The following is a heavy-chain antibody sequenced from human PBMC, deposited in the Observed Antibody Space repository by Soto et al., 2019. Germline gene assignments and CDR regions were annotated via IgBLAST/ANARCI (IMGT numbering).Heavy chain of an antibody. Sequence: QVQLVQSGAEVKKPGSSVKVSCKASGGTFSSYTISWVRQAPGQGLEWMGRIIPILGIANYAQKFQGRVTITADKSTNTAYMELSSLRSEDTAVYYCARAGTVAGAFDYWAQGTLVTVSS. CDR3: ARAGTVAGAFDY. V-gene: IGHV1-69*02. CDR1: GGTFSSYT. D-gene: IGHD6-19*01. J-gene: IGHJ4*02. CDR2: IIPILGIA.